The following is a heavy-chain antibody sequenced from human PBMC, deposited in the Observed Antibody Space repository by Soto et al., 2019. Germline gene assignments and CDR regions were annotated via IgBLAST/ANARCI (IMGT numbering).Heavy chain of an antibody. J-gene: IGHJ4*02. CDR1: GFSLSTSGMC. CDR3: ARIRGYYYDSSGYYPYDY. V-gene: IGHV2-70*01. CDR2: IDWDDDK. Sequence: SGPTLVNPTQTLTLTCTFSGFSLSTSGMCVSWIRQPPGKALEWLALIDWDDDKYYSTSLKTRLTISKDTSKNQVVLTMTNMDPVDTATYYCARIRGYYYDSSGYYPYDYWGQGTLVTSPQ. D-gene: IGHD3-22*01.